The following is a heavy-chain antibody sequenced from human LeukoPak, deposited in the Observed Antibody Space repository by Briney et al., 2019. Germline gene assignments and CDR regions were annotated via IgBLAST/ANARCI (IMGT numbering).Heavy chain of an antibody. CDR3: ARDTPLIVVAKYYYYGMDV. J-gene: IGHJ6*02. D-gene: IGHD3-22*01. CDR1: GYTLTSYD. Sequence: ASVKVSCKASGYTLTSYDINWVRQATGQGLEWMGWMNPNSGNTGYAQKFQGRVTKTRNTSISTAYMELSSLRSEDTAVYYCARDTPLIVVAKYYYYGMDVWGQGTTVTVSS. V-gene: IGHV1-8*01. CDR2: MNPNSGNT.